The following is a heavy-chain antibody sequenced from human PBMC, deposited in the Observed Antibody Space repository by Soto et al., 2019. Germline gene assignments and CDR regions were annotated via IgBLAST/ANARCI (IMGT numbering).Heavy chain of an antibody. Sequence: GGSLSLCCAASGGNFRSYAVSWVRPAPGKGLEWVSAISGSGGSTYYADSVKGRFTISRDNSKNTLYLQMNSLRAEDTAVYYCAKVGAVAGNWFDPWGQGTLVTLSS. V-gene: IGHV3-23*01. CDR1: GGNFRSYA. D-gene: IGHD6-19*01. CDR3: AKVGAVAGNWFDP. CDR2: ISGSGGST. J-gene: IGHJ5*02.